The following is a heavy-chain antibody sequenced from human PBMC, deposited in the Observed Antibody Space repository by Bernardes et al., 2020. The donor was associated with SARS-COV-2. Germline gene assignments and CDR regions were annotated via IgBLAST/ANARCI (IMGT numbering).Heavy chain of an antibody. CDR3: ARGAKVLEY. V-gene: IGHV4-34*01. CDR1: GGSLISYS. Sequence: SETLSLTCAVSGGSLISYSWSWIRQPPGKGLECIGKINHSGATTYNPSLKSRVTISVDTSKNQFSLKLTSVSAADTAVYYCARGAKVLEYWGQGVLVTVSS. CDR2: INHSGAT. J-gene: IGHJ4*02.